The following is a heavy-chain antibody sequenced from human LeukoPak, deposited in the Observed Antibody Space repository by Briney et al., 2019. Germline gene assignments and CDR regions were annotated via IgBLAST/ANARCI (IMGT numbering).Heavy chain of an antibody. J-gene: IGHJ6*02. CDR3: ARDHIYSGYDNYYYYYGMDV. Sequence: ASVKVSCKASGYTFTGYYMHWVRQAPGQGLEWMGWISPDSGGTKYAQKFQGRVTMTRDTSSSTAYMELSRLRSDDTAVYYCARDHIYSGYDNYYYYYGMDVWGQGTKVTVSS. D-gene: IGHD5-12*01. CDR2: ISPDSGGT. CDR1: GYTFTGYY. V-gene: IGHV1-2*02.